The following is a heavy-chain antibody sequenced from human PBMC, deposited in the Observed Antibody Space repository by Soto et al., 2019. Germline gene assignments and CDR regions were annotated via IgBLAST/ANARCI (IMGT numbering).Heavy chain of an antibody. J-gene: IGHJ1*01. CDR1: GYTFTSYY. D-gene: IGHD3-22*01. V-gene: IGHV1-46*01. CDR2: INPSGGST. CDR3: ARVHSPYDSSGYDLGAEYFQH. Sequence: QVQLVQSGAEVKKPGASVKVSCKASGYTFTSYYMHWVRQAPGQGLEWMGIINPSGGSTSYAQKFQGRVTMTRDTSTSTVYMELSSLRSEDTAVYYCARVHSPYDSSGYDLGAEYFQHWGQGTLVTVSS.